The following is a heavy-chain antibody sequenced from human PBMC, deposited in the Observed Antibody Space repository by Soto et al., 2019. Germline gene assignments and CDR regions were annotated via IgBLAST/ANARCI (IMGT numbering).Heavy chain of an antibody. Sequence: GGSLRLSCAASGFTFDDYAMHWIRQAPGKGREGGAGIIWDSAYIVYGDSVKVRFTISRDNAKTSLYLQMSSLRAEDSALYYWAKGSTVSGVRQGIDSWGQGTLVTVSS. CDR3: AKGSTVSGVRQGIDS. J-gene: IGHJ4*02. D-gene: IGHD1-1*01. V-gene: IGHV3-9*01. CDR2: IIWDSAYI. CDR1: GFTFDDYA.